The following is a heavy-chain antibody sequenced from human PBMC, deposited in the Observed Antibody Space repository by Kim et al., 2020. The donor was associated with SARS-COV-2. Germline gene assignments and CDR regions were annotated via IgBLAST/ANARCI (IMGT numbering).Heavy chain of an antibody. CDR3: ASAYGSGSYFRIGYGWFDP. V-gene: IGHV4-39*01. J-gene: IGHJ5*02. CDR1: GGSISSSSYY. Sequence: SETLSLTCTVSGGSISSSSYYWGWIRQPPGKGLEWIGSIYYSGSTYYNPSLKSRVTISVDTSKNQFSLKLSSVTAADTAVYYCASAYGSGSYFRIGYGWFDPWGQGTLVTVSS. CDR2: IYYSGST. D-gene: IGHD3-10*01.